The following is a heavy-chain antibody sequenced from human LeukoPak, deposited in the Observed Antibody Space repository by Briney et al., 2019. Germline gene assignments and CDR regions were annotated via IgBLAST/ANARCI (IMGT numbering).Heavy chain of an antibody. D-gene: IGHD2-2*01. Sequence: GESLKISCKGSGYSFTSYWIGWVRQMPGKGVEWMGIIYPGDSDTRYSPSFQGQVTISADKSISTAYLQWSSLKASDTAMYYCASTNLLGYCSSTSCDFDYWGQGTLVTVSS. CDR3: ASTNLLGYCSSTSCDFDY. J-gene: IGHJ4*02. CDR1: GYSFTSYW. CDR2: IYPGDSDT. V-gene: IGHV5-51*01.